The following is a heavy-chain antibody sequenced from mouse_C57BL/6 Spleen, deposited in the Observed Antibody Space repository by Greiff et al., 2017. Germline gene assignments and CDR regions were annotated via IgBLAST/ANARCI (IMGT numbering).Heavy chain of an antibody. CDR3: ARPGGAAWFAY. V-gene: IGHV1-22*01. J-gene: IGHJ3*01. D-gene: IGHD3-3*01. CDR1: GYTFTDYN. Sequence: EVKLMESGPELVKPGASVKMSCKASGYTFTDYNMHWVKQSHGKSLEWIGYINPNNGGTSYNQKFKGKATLTVNKSSSTAYMELRSLTSEDSAVYYCARPGGAAWFAYWGQGTLVTVSA. CDR2: INPNNGGT.